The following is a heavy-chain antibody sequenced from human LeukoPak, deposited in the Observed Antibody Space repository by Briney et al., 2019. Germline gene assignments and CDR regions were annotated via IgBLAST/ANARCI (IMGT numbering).Heavy chain of an antibody. CDR2: IYYSGGT. CDR3: ARVSLGYCTNGVCPPPDY. J-gene: IGHJ4*02. CDR1: GGSISSYY. D-gene: IGHD2-8*01. Sequence: SETLSLTCTVSGGSISSYYWSWIRQPPGKGLEWIGYIYYSGGTNYNPSLKSRVTISVDTSKNQFSLKLSSVTAADTAVYYCARVSLGYCTNGVCPPPDYWGQGTLVTVSS. V-gene: IGHV4-59*01.